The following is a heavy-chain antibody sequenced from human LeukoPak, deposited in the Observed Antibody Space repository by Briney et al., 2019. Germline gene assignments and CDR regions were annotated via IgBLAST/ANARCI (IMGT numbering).Heavy chain of an antibody. Sequence: GASVKVSCKASGYIFTNYAINWVRQAPGQGLEWQGWISGYNKNTKSAEKFQGRVTMTTDTSTSTAYMELRSLRSDDTAVYYCARDPSNTSGWRTWFDPWGQGTLVTVSS. CDR3: ARDPSNTSGWRTWFDP. V-gene: IGHV1-18*01. D-gene: IGHD6-19*01. J-gene: IGHJ5*02. CDR1: GYIFTNYA. CDR2: ISGYNKNT.